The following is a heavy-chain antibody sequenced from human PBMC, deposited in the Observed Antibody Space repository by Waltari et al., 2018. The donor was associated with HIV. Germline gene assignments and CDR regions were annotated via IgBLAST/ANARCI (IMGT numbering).Heavy chain of an antibody. CDR3: ARGTKPAPYNGWPRGAFDI. CDR1: GGSFTDDY. Sequence: QVQQHQWGAGLLKPSETLALICTVDGGSFTDDYWTWIRPSPRKGREWIGEIEHRGRTNYNPSLRSRVTISFDMSNNQFSLRLTSVTPSDSAVYFCARGTKPAPYNGWPRGAFDIWGQGTVVTVSS. V-gene: IGHV4-34*01. CDR2: IEHRGRT. J-gene: IGHJ3*02. D-gene: IGHD5-12*01.